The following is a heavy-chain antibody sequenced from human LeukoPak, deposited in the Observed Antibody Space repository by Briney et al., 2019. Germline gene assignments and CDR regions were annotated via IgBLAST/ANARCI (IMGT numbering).Heavy chain of an antibody. V-gene: IGHV4-59*01. Sequence: SETLSLTCTVSGGTISSYYWSWIRQPPGKGLEWIGYIYYSGSTNYNPSLKSRVTISVDTSKNQFSLKLSSVTAADTAVYYCARKSGGVAGGFDYWGQGTLVTVSS. CDR2: IYYSGST. CDR3: ARKSGGVAGGFDY. CDR1: GGTISSYY. J-gene: IGHJ4*02. D-gene: IGHD6-19*01.